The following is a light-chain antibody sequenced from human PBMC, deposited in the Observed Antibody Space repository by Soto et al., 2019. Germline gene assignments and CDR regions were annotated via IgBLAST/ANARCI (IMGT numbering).Light chain of an antibody. CDR3: QQYGTSEII. Sequence: EVVLTQSPGPLSLSPGERVTLSCRTSQSVNSNFLSWFQQKPGQPPRLLLYATSKRAAGTPDRFSGSGSGTDFTLTISRLETEDFAVFYCQQYGTSEIIFGQGTRLEIK. J-gene: IGKJ5*01. V-gene: IGKV3-20*01. CDR2: ATS. CDR1: QSVNSNF.